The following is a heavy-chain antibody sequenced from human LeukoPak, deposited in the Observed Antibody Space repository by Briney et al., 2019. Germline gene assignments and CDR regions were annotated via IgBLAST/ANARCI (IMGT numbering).Heavy chain of an antibody. J-gene: IGHJ4*02. V-gene: IGHV1-46*01. CDR2: IHPRDGST. CDR3: ARDQEASDY. Sequence: ASVKVSCKASGYSFTSNYIHWVRQAPGQGLEWMGMIHPRDGSTSYAQKFRGRVTVTRDTSTSTVHMELSGLRSEDTAVYYCARDQEASDYWGQGTLVTVSS. CDR1: GYSFTSNY.